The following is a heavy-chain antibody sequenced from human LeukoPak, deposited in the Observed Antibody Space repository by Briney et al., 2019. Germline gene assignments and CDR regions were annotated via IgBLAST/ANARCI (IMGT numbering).Heavy chain of an antibody. Sequence: GGSLRLSCAASGFPFSRYAMSWVRQAPGEGLEWVSTISNSGNRIHYADSVKGRLAISRDDSKNTLYLQINSLRAEDTALYYCARYYFRAFDIWGQGTMVTVSS. CDR3: ARYYFRAFDI. D-gene: IGHD3-10*01. CDR1: GFPFSRYA. J-gene: IGHJ3*02. CDR2: ISNSGNRI. V-gene: IGHV3-23*01.